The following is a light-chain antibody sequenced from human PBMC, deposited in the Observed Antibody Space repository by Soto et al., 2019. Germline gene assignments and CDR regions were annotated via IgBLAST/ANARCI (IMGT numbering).Light chain of an antibody. CDR1: SGDVGGYNY. CDR3: SSLTGSTPLYV. J-gene: IGLJ1*01. CDR2: EVR. Sequence: QSALTQPASLSGSPGQSITISCTGTSGDVGGYNYVSWYQQHPGKAPKLMIYEVRNRPSGVSNRFSGYKSGNTASLTISGLQAEDEADYYCSSLTGSTPLYVFGTGTKVTVL. V-gene: IGLV2-14*01.